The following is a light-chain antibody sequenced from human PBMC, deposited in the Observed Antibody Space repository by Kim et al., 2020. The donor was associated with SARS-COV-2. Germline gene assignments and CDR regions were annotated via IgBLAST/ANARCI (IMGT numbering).Light chain of an antibody. V-gene: IGLV1-47*01. CDR1: ISNIGSNY. CDR2: RNN. J-gene: IGLJ2*01. CDR3: SAWDDSLRGIV. Sequence: PGQRVTIFCSGDISNIGSNYVFWYQQLPRTAPKLLIYRNNQRPSGVPDRFSGSKSGTSASLAISGLRSEDEAHYFCSAWDDSLRGIVFGEGTQLTVL.